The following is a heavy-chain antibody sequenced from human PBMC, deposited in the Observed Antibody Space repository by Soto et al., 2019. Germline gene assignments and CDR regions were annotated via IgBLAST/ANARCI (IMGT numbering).Heavy chain of an antibody. Sequence: SGWVSCGASVFTFAYFAVQWVRQARGQSLEWMGRILVDSHNTKSAQKFTERVTISWDVSTSTAFMELRSLRSEYTAVYYCAKANNTSTFDYCGQGTLFTVS. V-gene: IGHV1-58*01. CDR2: ILVDSHNT. CDR1: VFTFAYFA. D-gene: IGHD1-26*01. J-gene: IGHJ4*02. CDR3: AKANNTSTFDY.